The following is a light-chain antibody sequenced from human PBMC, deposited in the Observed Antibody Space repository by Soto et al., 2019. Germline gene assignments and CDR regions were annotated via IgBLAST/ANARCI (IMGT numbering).Light chain of an antibody. V-gene: IGKV3-15*01. J-gene: IGKJ4*01. CDR3: QQYNNWPPLT. CDR2: GAS. Sequence: EIVMTQSPATLSVSPGERATLSCRASQSVSSNLAWYQQKPGQAPRLLIYGASTRATGIPARFSGSGSETEFNLTIRSLQSEEFAVSYCQQYNNWPPLTFGGGTKVEIK. CDR1: QSVSSN.